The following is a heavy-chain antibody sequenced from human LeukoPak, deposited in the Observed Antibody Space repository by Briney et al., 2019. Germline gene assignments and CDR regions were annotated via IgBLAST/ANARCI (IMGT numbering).Heavy chain of an antibody. J-gene: IGHJ4*02. D-gene: IGHD3-3*01. CDR2: IYSGGST. Sequence: GRSLRLSCAASGFTVSSNYMSWVRQAPGKGLEWVSVIYSGGSTYYADSVKGRFTISRDNSKNTLYLQMNSLRAEDTAVYYCARGALYDFWSGYEYYFDYWGQGTLVTVSS. V-gene: IGHV3-53*01. CDR3: ARGALYDFWSGYEYYFDY. CDR1: GFTVSSNY.